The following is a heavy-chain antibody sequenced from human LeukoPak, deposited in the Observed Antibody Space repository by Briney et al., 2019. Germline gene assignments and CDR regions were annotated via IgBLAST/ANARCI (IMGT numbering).Heavy chain of an antibody. CDR1: GGSISSYY. D-gene: IGHD6-13*01. J-gene: IGHJ4*02. V-gene: IGHV4-59*01. Sequence: PSETLSLTCTVSGGSISSYYWSWIRQPPGKGLEWIGYIYYSGSTNYNPSLKSRVTISVDTSKNQFSLKLSSVTAADTAVYYCARQGSSWIDYWGQGTLVTVSS. CDR3: ARQGSSWIDY. CDR2: IYYSGST.